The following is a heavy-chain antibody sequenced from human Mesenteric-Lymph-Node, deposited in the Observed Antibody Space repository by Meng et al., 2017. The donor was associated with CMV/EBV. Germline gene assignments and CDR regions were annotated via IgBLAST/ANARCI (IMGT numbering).Heavy chain of an antibody. CDR3: AKKMDYGDDAFDI. Sequence: GESLKISCAASGFAVSSNYMSWVRQAPGKGLEWVSVIYSGGDTYYADSVKGRFTISRDNSKNTLYLQMNSLRTEDTAVYYCAKKMDYGDDAFDIWGQGTMVTVSS. V-gene: IGHV3-66*02. CDR2: IYSGGDT. D-gene: IGHD4-17*01. J-gene: IGHJ3*02. CDR1: GFAVSSNY.